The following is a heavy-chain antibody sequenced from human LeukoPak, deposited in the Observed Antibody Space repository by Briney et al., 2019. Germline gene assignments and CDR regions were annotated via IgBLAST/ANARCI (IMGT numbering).Heavy chain of an antibody. CDR1: GYTFTGYY. Sequence: SVKVSCKASGYTFTGYYMHWVRQAPGQGLEWMGRIIPILGIANYAQKFQGRVTITADKSTSTAYMELSSLRSEDTAVYYCASGAAAARDYWGQGTLVTVSS. D-gene: IGHD6-13*01. CDR2: IIPILGIA. J-gene: IGHJ4*02. V-gene: IGHV1-69*02. CDR3: ASGAAAARDY.